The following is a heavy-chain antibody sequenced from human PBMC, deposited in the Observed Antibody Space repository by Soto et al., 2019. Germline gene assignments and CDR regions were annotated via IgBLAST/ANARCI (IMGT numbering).Heavy chain of an antibody. D-gene: IGHD3-9*01. CDR1: GGSISSGGYY. CDR3: ARGYYDILTDTHYGMDV. V-gene: IGHV4-31*03. J-gene: IGHJ6*02. Sequence: SETLSLTCTVSGGSISSGGYYWSWIRQHPGKGLEWIGYIYYSGSTYYNPSLKSRVTISVDTSKNQFSLKLSSVTAEDTAVYYCARGYYDILTDTHYGMDVWGQGTTVTVSS. CDR2: IYYSGST.